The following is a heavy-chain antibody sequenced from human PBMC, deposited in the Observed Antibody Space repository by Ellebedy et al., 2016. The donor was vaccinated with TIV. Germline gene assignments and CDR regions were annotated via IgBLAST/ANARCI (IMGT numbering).Heavy chain of an antibody. CDR3: ARAGEAYCGGDCSGWFDP. CDR2: IYPGDSDT. Sequence: GGSLRLSCKGSGYSFTSHWIGWVRQMTGKGLEWMGIIYPGDSDTRYSPSFQGQVTISADKSISTAYLQWSSLKASDTAVYYCARAGEAYCGGDCSGWFDPWGQGTLVTVSS. J-gene: IGHJ5*02. D-gene: IGHD2-21*02. CDR1: GYSFTSHW. V-gene: IGHV5-51*01.